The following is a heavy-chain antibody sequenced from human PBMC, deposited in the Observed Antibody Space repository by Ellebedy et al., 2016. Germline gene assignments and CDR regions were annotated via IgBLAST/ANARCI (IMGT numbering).Heavy chain of an antibody. Sequence: ASVKVSCKASGFTFTSSAMQWVRQARGQRLEWIGWIVVGSGNTNYAQKFQERVTITADKSTSTAYMELSSLRSEDTAVYYCARRQGTITYSSGWYFYFDLWGRGTLVTVSS. CDR1: GFTFTSSA. D-gene: IGHD6-19*01. CDR2: IVVGSGNT. J-gene: IGHJ2*01. CDR3: ARRQGTITYSSGWYFYFDL. V-gene: IGHV1-58*02.